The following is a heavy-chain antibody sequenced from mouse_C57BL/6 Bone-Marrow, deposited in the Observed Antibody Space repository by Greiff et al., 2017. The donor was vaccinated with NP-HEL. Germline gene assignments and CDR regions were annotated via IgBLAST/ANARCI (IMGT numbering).Heavy chain of an antibody. J-gene: IGHJ4*01. CDR2: IDPNSGGT. V-gene: IGHV1-72*01. CDR1: GYTFTGYW. CDR3: ARGGYDDYEGHYAMDY. Sequence: QVQLQQPGAELVKPGASVKLSCKASGYTFTGYWMHWVKQRPGRGLEWIGRIDPNSGGTKYNEKFKSKATLTVDKPSSTAYMQLSSLPSEDSAVYYCARGGYDDYEGHYAMDYWGKGTSVTVSS. D-gene: IGHD2-4*01.